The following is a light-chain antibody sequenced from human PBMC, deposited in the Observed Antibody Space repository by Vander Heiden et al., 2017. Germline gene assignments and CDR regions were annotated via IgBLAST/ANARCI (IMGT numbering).Light chain of an antibody. CDR3: CSYAGSSTAL. CDR2: EGS. CDR1: SSDVGTYAL. Sequence: QSALTQPASVSGSPGQSITISCTGTSSDVGTYALVSWYQQHPGKAPKLMIYEGSKRPSGVSNRFSGSKSGNTASLTISGLQAEDEADYHCCSYAGSSTALFGGGTKLTVL. V-gene: IGLV2-23*01. J-gene: IGLJ2*01.